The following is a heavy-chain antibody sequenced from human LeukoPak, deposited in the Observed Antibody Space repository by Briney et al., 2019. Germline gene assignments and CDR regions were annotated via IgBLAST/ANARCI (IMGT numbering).Heavy chain of an antibody. CDR1: GGSISGYY. CDR3: ARDPDGYKFFDY. V-gene: IGHV4-59*01. CDR2: IYYSGST. J-gene: IGHJ4*02. Sequence: SETLSLTCTVSGGSISGYYWSWIRQPPGKGLEWIGYIYYSGSTNYNPSLKSRVTISVDTSKNHFSLNLSSVTAADTAVYYCARDPDGYKFFDYWGRGSPVTVSS. D-gene: IGHD5-24*01.